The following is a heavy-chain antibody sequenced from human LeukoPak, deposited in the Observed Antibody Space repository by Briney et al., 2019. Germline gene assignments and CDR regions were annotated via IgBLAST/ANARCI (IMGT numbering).Heavy chain of an antibody. V-gene: IGHV4-34*01. J-gene: IGHJ3*02. CDR3: AKSNGYGLVDI. Sequence: SETLSLTCAVYGGSFSGYYWSWIRQPPGKGLEWIGEINHSGSTNYNPSLKSRVTISADTSRNQFSLKLNSVTAADTAVYYCAKSNGYGLVDIWGQGTMVTVSS. CDR1: GGSFSGYY. D-gene: IGHD3-10*01. CDR2: INHSGST.